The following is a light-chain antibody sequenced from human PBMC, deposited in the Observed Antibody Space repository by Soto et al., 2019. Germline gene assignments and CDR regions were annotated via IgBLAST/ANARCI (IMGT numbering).Light chain of an antibody. V-gene: IGKV1-13*02. J-gene: IGKJ4*01. CDR1: QGIISA. CDR2: DAS. CDR3: QQFKSYPLT. Sequence: AIQLTQSPSSLSASVGDRVTITCRASQGIISALAWYQQKQGKAPKLLIYDASSLESGVPSRFSGSGSGTDFTLTISSLQPEDFATYYCQQFKSYPLTFGGGTNVEIK.